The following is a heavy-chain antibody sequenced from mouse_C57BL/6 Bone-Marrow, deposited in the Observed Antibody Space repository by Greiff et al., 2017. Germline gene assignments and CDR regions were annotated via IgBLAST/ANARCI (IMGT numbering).Heavy chain of an antibody. V-gene: IGHV1-75*01. Sequence: QVQLQQSGRGLVQPGASVKISCKASGYTFTDYYINWVKQRPGQGFEWIGWIFPGSGSYYYNEKVKGKATLTVDKSSSTAYMLLSSMTSEDSAVYFCARTKCAHYYFDYWGQGTTLTVSS. CDR3: ARTKCAHYYFDY. CDR2: IFPGSGSY. J-gene: IGHJ2*01. CDR1: GYTFTDYY.